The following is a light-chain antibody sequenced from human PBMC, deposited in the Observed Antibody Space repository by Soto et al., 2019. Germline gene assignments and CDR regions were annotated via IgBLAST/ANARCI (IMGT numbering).Light chain of an antibody. CDR2: WSS. J-gene: IGKJ4*01. CDR1: QSVLYDSNNKNY. V-gene: IGKV4-1*01. CDR3: QQYYDTPLT. Sequence: DFVMTQSPDSLTASLGERATITCKSSQSVLYDSNNKNYLAWYQLKPRQPPKLLISWSSTRESGVPDRFSGSGSGTDFTLTISSLQAEDVAIYYCQQYYDTPLTFGGGTKVEIK.